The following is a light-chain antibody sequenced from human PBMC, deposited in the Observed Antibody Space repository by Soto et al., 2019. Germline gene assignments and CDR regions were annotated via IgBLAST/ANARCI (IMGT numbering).Light chain of an antibody. CDR1: QSISSN. J-gene: IGKJ4*01. CDR3: QQYNNWFT. CDR2: GVS. Sequence: IVMTQSPATLSVSPGERATLSCRASQSISSNLAWYQQKPGQAPRLLIYGVSTRATGIPARFSGSGSGTEFTLTISSLQSEDFAVYYCQQYNNWFTFGGGTKVEIK. V-gene: IGKV3-15*01.